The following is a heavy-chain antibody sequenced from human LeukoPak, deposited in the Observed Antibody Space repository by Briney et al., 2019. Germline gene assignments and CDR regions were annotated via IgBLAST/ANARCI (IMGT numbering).Heavy chain of an antibody. Sequence: PSETLSLTCTVAAGSISSSSYYWGWIRQPPWKGLEWSGSIYSSGSTNYNPSLKSRVTMSVYTSKNQFSLKLSSVTAADTAVYYCARRVAMEGMGYAHCGEEGLVAVSS. J-gene: IGHJ4*02. CDR2: IYSSGST. D-gene: IGHD6-19*01. V-gene: IGHV4-39*01. CDR1: AGSISSSSYY. CDR3: ARRVAMEGMGYAH.